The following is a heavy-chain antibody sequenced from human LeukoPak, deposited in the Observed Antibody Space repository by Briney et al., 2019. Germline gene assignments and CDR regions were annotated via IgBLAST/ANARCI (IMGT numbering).Heavy chain of an antibody. CDR2: IGISSGNT. V-gene: IGHV3-48*01. D-gene: IGHD5-24*01. CDR3: ARDYKYAFDN. Sequence: PGGSLRLSCAASGFRFSDYSMNWVHQAPGKGLEWISYIGISSGNTNYADSVKGRFTISGDKAKNSLYLQMNSLRVEDTAVYYCARDYKYAFDNWGQGTLVTVSS. CDR1: GFRFSDYS. J-gene: IGHJ4*02.